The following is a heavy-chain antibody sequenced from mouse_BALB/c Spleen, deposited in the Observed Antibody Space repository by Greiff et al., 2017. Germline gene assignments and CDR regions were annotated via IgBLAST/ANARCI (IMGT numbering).Heavy chain of an antibody. CDR2: IDPETGGT. V-gene: IGHV1-15*01. CDR3: TRGPYYYAMDY. J-gene: IGHJ4*01. CDR1: GYTFTDYE. Sequence: VQLQESGAELVRPGASVTLSCKASGYTFTDYEMHWVKQTPVHGLEWIGAIDPETGGTAYNQKFKGKATLTADKSSSTAYMELRSLTSEDSAVYYCTRGPYYYAMDYGGQGTSVTVSS.